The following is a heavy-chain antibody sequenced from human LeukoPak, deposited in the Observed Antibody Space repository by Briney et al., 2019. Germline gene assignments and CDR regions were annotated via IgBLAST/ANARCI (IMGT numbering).Heavy chain of an antibody. D-gene: IGHD3-22*01. Sequence: ASVKVSCKASGSTFTRYGISWVRQAPGQGLEWMGWISAYNVNTNYAKKLQARVTMTTDTSTSTAYMELRSLRSDDTAVYYCAREGSYYYDSSGYYVHYFDYCGQGTLVTVSS. CDR1: GSTFTRYG. CDR3: AREGSYYYDSSGYYVHYFDY. J-gene: IGHJ4*02. V-gene: IGHV1-18*01. CDR2: ISAYNVNT.